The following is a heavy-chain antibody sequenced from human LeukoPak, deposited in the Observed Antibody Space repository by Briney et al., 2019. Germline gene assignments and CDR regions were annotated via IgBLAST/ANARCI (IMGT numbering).Heavy chain of an antibody. CDR2: IYYSGST. V-gene: IGHV4-59*01. J-gene: IGHJ4*02. CDR1: GASITSYY. Sequence: SETLSLTCTVSGASITSYYWSWIRQPPGKGVERVGYIYYSGSTNYNPSLKSRVTISVDTSKNQFSLKLSSVTAADTAVYYCASSPYYDFWSGYLPPFDYWGQGTLVTVSS. CDR3: ASSPYYDFWSGYLPPFDY. D-gene: IGHD3-3*01.